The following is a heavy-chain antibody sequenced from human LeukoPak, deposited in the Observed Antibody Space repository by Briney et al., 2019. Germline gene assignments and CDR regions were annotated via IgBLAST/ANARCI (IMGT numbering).Heavy chain of an antibody. CDR3: AKDRGQPDYDILTGYFDY. J-gene: IGHJ4*02. CDR2: INDGGNIT. V-gene: IGHV3-23*01. D-gene: IGHD3-9*01. CDR1: GFTFSTYS. Sequence: GGSLRLSCAASGFTFSTYSLSWVRQASGKGLEWVSTINDGGNITDYAASVKGRFTISRDNAKNSLYLQMNSLRAEDTALYYCAKDRGQPDYDILTGYFDYWGQGTLVTVSS.